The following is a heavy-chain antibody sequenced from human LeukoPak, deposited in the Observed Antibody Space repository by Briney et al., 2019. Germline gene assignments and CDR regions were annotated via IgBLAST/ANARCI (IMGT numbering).Heavy chain of an antibody. V-gene: IGHV4-59*12. CDR1: GGSISSYY. CDR2: IYYSGST. D-gene: IGHD3-22*01. Sequence: SETLSLTCTVSGGSISSYYWSWIRQPPGKGLEWIGYIYYSGSTNYNPSLKSRVTISGDTSKNQFSLKLSSVTAADTAVYYCAREGDYYDTSGTLDYWGQGTLVTVSS. J-gene: IGHJ4*02. CDR3: AREGDYYDTSGTLDY.